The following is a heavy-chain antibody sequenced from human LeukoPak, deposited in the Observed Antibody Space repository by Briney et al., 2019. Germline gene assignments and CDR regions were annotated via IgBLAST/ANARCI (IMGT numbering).Heavy chain of an antibody. D-gene: IGHD5-18*01. CDR2: IYYSGST. CDR3: ARSRALYSYGSFDY. J-gene: IGHJ4*02. V-gene: IGHV4-61*05. Sequence: SETLSLTCTVSGGSISSSSYYWGWIRQPPGKGLEWIGYIYYSGSTNYNPSLKSRVTISVATTKNQFSLKLSSVTAAATAVYYCARSRALYSYGSFDYWGQGTLVTVSS. CDR1: GGSISSSSYY.